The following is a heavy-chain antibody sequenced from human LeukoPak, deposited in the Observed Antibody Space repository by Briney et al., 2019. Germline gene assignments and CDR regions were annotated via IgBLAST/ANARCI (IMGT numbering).Heavy chain of an antibody. CDR2: IYNSRGT. J-gene: IGHJ4*02. CDR1: GGSISSYY. CDR3: ARKGPIAATGPDY. V-gene: IGHV4-59*01. D-gene: IGHD6-13*01. Sequence: SETLSLTCTVSGGSISSYYWSWIRQPPGKGLEWGGYIYNSRGTNYNPSLNSRVTFSVDTSKNQFSLKLSSVTAADTAVYYCARKGPIAATGPDYWGQGTLVTVSS.